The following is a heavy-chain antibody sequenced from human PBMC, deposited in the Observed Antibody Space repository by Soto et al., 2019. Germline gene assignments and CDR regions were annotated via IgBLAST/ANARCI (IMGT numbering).Heavy chain of an antibody. V-gene: IGHV3-48*03. Sequence: EVQLVESGGGLVQPGGSLRLSCVASEFTFSSYEMNWVLQAPGKGLEWVSHLSTSGTTIYYTDSVKGRVTIARDNAKKSLYLQMNSLRAEDTAVYYFVRFGGAAAGPGDYWGQGTLVTVSS. CDR2: LSTSGTTI. J-gene: IGHJ4*02. D-gene: IGHD6-13*01. CDR1: EFTFSSYE. CDR3: VRFGGAAAGPGDY.